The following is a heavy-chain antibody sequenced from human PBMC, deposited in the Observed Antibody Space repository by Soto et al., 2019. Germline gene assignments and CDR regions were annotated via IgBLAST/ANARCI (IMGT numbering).Heavy chain of an antibody. CDR1: GFTFSRYS. CDR2: ISSSSSYI. CDR3: AREPHQIVVGPDY. J-gene: IGHJ4*02. D-gene: IGHD3-22*01. V-gene: IGHV3-21*01. Sequence: GGSLRLSCAASGFTFSRYSMNWVRQAPGKGLEWVSSISSSSSYIYYADSVKGRFTISRDNAKNSLYLQMNSLRAEDTAVYYCAREPHQIVVGPDYWGQGTMVTVSS.